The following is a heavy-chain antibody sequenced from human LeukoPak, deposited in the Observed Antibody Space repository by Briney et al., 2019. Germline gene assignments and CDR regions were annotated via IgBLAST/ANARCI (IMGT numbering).Heavy chain of an antibody. V-gene: IGHV4-59*01. CDR2: IYYSGST. Sequence: PSETLSLTCTVSGGSISSYYWSWIRQPPGKGLEWIGYIYYSGSTNYNPSLKSRVTISVDTSKNQFSLKLSSVTAADTAIYYCARTYSSSRFDYWGQGTLVTVSS. CDR1: GGSISSYY. J-gene: IGHJ4*02. D-gene: IGHD6-13*01. CDR3: ARTYSSSRFDY.